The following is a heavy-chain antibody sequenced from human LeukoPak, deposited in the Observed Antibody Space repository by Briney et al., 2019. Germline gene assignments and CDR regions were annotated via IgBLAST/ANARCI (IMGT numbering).Heavy chain of an antibody. CDR3: TRLLYYYDSTIYQRYFDY. J-gene: IGHJ4*02. Sequence: GGSLRRSCAASGFTVSSNYMNWVRQAPGKGLEWVSIIYSGGNTYYADSVKGRFTISRDNSQNTLYLQMNSLRPEDTAVYYCTRLLYYYDSTIYQRYFDYWGQGTLVTVSS. CDR2: IYSGGNT. D-gene: IGHD3-22*01. V-gene: IGHV3-53*01. CDR1: GFTVSSNY.